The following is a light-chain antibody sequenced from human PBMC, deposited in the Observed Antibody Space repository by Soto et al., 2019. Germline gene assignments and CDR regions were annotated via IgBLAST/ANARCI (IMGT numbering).Light chain of an antibody. J-gene: IGKJ4*01. V-gene: IGKV3-15*01. CDR2: GVP. CDR3: QQYNSWPLT. CDR1: QSVSSN. Sequence: EIVMTQSPATLSVSPGERATLSCRASQSVSSNLAWYQQTPGQAPRLLMYGVPTRATGIPARFSVSGSGTEFTLTISTLQSEDFEVYYCQQYNSWPLTFGGGTKVEIK.